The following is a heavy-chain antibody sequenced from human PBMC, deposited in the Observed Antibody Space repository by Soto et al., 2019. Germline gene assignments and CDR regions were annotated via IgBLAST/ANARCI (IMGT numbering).Heavy chain of an antibody. Sequence: SVKVSCKASGGTFSSYAISWVRQAPGQGLEWMGGIIPIFGTANYAQKFQGRVTITADESTSTAYMELSSLRSEDTAVYYCARALREYSRVAALCYWGQGTLVTVSS. J-gene: IGHJ4*02. CDR2: IIPIFGTA. D-gene: IGHD6-6*01. CDR3: ARALREYSRVAALCY. V-gene: IGHV1-69*13. CDR1: GGTFSSYA.